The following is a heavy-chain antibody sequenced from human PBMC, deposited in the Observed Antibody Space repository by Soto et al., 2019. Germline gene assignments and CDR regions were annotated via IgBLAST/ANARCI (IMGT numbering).Heavy chain of an antibody. CDR3: ARGSYGYYYYGMDV. J-gene: IGHJ6*02. D-gene: IGHD5-18*01. CDR2: IYHSGST. CDR1: GFTFSSYA. Sequence: LRLSCAASGFTFSSYAMSWVRQAPGKGLEWIGYIYHSGSTYYNPSLKSRVTISVDRSKNQFSLKLSSVTAADTAVYYCARGSYGYYYYGMDVWGQGTTVTVSS. V-gene: IGHV4-30-2*01.